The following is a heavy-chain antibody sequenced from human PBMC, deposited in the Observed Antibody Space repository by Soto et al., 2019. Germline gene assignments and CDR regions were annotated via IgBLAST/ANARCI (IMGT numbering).Heavy chain of an antibody. D-gene: IGHD6-6*01. CDR2: IIPIFGTA. V-gene: IGHV1-69*13. CDR1: GVTFSSYA. CDR3: ARPDVFIAAREHYYYGMDV. Sequence: SVKVSCKASGVTFSSYAISWVRQAPGQGLEWMGGIIPIFGTANYAQKFQGRVTITADESTSTAYMELSSLRSEDTAVYYCARPDVFIAAREHYYYGMDVWGQGTTVTVSS. J-gene: IGHJ6*02.